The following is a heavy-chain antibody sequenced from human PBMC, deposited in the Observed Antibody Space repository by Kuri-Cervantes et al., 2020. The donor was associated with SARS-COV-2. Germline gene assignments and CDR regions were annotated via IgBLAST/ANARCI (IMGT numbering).Heavy chain of an antibody. CDR3: ARDYGSGSRFDF. Sequence: GGSLRLSCAASGFTFNTYSMDWVRQAPGKGLEWVSSISSRSIYIKYADSVKGRFTISRDDAKKSLYLQMNSLRAEDTAMYFCARDYGSGSRFDFWGQGSRVTVSS. J-gene: IGHJ4*02. CDR1: GFTFNTYS. CDR2: ISSRSIYI. V-gene: IGHV3-21*01. D-gene: IGHD3-10*01.